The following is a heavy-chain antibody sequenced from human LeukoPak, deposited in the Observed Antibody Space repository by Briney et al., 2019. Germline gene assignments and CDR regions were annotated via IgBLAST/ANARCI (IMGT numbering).Heavy chain of an antibody. V-gene: IGHV4-30-2*01. CDR2: IYHSGST. Sequence: SETLSLTCTVSGGSISSGGYYWSWIRQPPGKGLEWIGYIYHSGSTYYNPSLKSRVTISVDRSKNQFSLKLSSVTAADTAVYYCARSHYYDSSGYPFDYWGQGTLVTVSS. CDR1: GGSISSGGYY. CDR3: ARSHYYDSSGYPFDY. D-gene: IGHD3-22*01. J-gene: IGHJ4*02.